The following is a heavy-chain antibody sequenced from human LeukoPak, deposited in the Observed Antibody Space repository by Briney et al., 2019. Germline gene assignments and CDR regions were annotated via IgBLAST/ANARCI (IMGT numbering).Heavy chain of an antibody. CDR1: GFTFSNYA. D-gene: IGHD4-23*01. CDR3: VRGGTSSSLAY. CDR2: ISGSGGST. Sequence: GGSLRLSCAAPGFTFSNYAMSWVRQAPGKGLEWISGISGSGGSTYYADSVKGRFTISRDNANNSLYLQMNSLRDEDTAVYYCVRGGTSSSLAYWGQGTLVTVSS. J-gene: IGHJ4*02. V-gene: IGHV3-23*01.